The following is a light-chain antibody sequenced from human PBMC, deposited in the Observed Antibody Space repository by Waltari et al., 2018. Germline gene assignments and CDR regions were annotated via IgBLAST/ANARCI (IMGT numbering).Light chain of an antibody. CDR2: GAS. J-gene: IGKJ4*01. Sequence: EIVMTQSPATLSVSPGERATLSCRASQSVSSNLAWYQQKPGQAPRLLIYGASTRATGIPARFSGSGSGTDFTLTISRLEPEDFAVYYCQKYGSTPRPFGGGTKVEI. CDR3: QKYGSTPRP. CDR1: QSVSSN. V-gene: IGKV3-15*01.